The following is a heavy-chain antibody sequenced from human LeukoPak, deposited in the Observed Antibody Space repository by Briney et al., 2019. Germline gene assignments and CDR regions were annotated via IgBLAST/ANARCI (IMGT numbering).Heavy chain of an antibody. J-gene: IGHJ4*02. V-gene: IGHV4-61*09. D-gene: IGHD6-19*01. CDR3: ARVGGSVGWYGTIDS. Sequence: SVTLSLTCTVSGGSISSGSYYWSWIRQPAGKALEWIGHIYTSGSTSYNPSLQSRVTISVDTSSHQFSLKVTSVTAADTAVYYCARVGGSVGWYGTIDSWGQGTLVTVSS. CDR2: IYTSGST. CDR1: GGSISSGSYY.